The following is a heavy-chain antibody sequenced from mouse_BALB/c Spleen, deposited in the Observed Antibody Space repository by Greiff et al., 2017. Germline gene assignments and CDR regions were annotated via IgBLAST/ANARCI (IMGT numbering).Heavy chain of an antibody. J-gene: IGHJ4*01. D-gene: IGHD1-1*01. V-gene: IGHV1S81*02. CDR1: GYTFTSYW. Sequence: QVQLQQPGAELVKPGASVKLSCKASGYTFTSYWMHWVKQRPGQGLEWIGEINPSNGRTNYNEKFKSKATLTVDKSSSTAYMQLSSLTSEDSAVYYCARSGDYYGSSYGYAMDYWGQGTSVTVSS. CDR3: ARSGDYYGSSYGYAMDY. CDR2: INPSNGRT.